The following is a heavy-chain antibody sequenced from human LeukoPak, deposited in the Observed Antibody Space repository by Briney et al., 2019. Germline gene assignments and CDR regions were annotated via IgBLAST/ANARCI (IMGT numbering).Heavy chain of an antibody. Sequence: PGGSLRLSCAASGFTFSSYSMNWVRQAPGKGLEWVSSISSSSSYIYYADSVKGRFTISRDNAKNSLYLQMNSLRAEDTAVYYCARGGIAAATSFDYWGQGTLVTVSS. CDR1: GFTFSSYS. CDR2: ISSSSSYI. D-gene: IGHD6-13*01. J-gene: IGHJ4*02. CDR3: ARGGIAAATSFDY. V-gene: IGHV3-21*01.